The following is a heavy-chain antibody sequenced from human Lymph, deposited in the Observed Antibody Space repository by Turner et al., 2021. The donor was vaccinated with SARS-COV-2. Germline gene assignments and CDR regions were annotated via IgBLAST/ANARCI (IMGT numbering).Heavy chain of an antibody. CDR3: ARDQYYDSSGYYFFRASYFDL. CDR1: GFTFSSYE. Sequence: VQLVDSGGGLVQPGGSLRLSCAASGFTFSSYEMNWVRQSPGKGLEWISDISSSGGTIDYADSLKGRFTISRDNAKNSLYLQMNRLRAEDTAVYYCARDQYYDSSGYYFFRASYFDLWGRGTLVTVSS. J-gene: IGHJ2*01. V-gene: IGHV3-48*03. CDR2: ISSSGGTI. D-gene: IGHD3-22*01.